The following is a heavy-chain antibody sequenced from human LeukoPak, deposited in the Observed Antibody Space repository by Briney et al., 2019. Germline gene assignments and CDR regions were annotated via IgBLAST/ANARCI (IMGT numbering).Heavy chain of an antibody. V-gene: IGHV4-4*02. Sequence: SGTLSLTCAVSGGSVTSTNWWTWVRQPPGKGLEWIGEVHLDGRTNYNPSLTGRLTLSVDLYENHISLKLTSVTAADTAVYYCAREGGFYRPLDYLGQGTLVTVSS. CDR2: VHLDGRT. CDR1: GGSVTSTNW. D-gene: IGHD3-3*01. J-gene: IGHJ4*02. CDR3: AREGGFYRPLDY.